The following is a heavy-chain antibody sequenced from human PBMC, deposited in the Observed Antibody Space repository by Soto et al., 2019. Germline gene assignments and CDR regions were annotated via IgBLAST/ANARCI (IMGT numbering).Heavy chain of an antibody. V-gene: IGHV5-10-1*03. CDR1: GYTFVNYW. J-gene: IGHJ4*01. D-gene: IGHD3-10*01. CDR3: DRSFRGENNYGSEHVDY. CDR2: IDLMDPYT. Sequence: EVQLVQSGAEVKKPGGSLKISCQGSGYTFVNYWINWVRQTPGRGLEWMGRIDLMDPYTNFNSSLQGQVSISVYKSISTVFLPWNSLNASDTGIYYCDRSFRGENNYGSEHVDYWGPGTLVTVTT.